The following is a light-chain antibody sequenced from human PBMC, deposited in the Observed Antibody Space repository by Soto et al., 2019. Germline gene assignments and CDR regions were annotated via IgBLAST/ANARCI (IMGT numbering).Light chain of an antibody. Sequence: EIMLTQSPATLSLSPMEIATLSFMASQSVSSYLAWYQQKPGRQPRLLIYYGSTRATTIPPRFSGSGSGTTFSLPISSIVEKDFAVYYCQQRSNWPWTFGQGTKVDIK. V-gene: IGKV3-11*01. J-gene: IGKJ1*01. CDR3: QQRSNWPWT. CDR2: YGS. CDR1: QSVSSY.